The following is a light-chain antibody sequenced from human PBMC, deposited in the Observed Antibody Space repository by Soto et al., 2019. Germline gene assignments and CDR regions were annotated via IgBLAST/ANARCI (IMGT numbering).Light chain of an antibody. CDR1: SRDVGFYDY. Sequence: QSALTQPASVSGSPGQSITLSCTGTSRDVGFYDYVSWYQQHPGKAPKVMIYEVSNRPSGVSNRFSASKSGNTASLTISGLQAEDEADYYCSSYTSSGTVVFGGGTQLTVL. CDR2: EVS. CDR3: SSYTSSGTVV. J-gene: IGLJ2*01. V-gene: IGLV2-14*03.